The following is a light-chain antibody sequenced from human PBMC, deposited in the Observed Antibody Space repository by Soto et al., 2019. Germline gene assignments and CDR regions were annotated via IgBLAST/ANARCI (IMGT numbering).Light chain of an antibody. V-gene: IGKV3-20*01. CDR1: QSVGSSY. CDR2: GAS. Sequence: IVLTQAPGTLSLSPGERATLSCRASQSVGSSYLAWYQQKPGQXXRLLIYGASGRATGIPDRFSGSGSGTDFPLPTTRMEPEDVAVYYCQQYGSSPRTFGQGTKVDIK. CDR3: QQYGSSPRT. J-gene: IGKJ1*01.